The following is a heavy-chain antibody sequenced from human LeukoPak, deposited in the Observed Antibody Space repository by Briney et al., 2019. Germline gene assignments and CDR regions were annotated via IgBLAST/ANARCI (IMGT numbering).Heavy chain of an antibody. CDR2: ISYDGSNK. J-gene: IGHJ4*02. Sequence: PGRSLRLSCAASGFTFSSYGMHWVRQAPGKGLEWVAVISYDGSNKYYAGSVKGRFTISRDNSKNTLYLQMNSLRAEDTAVYYCAQYCTNGVCLDYWGQGTLVTVSS. CDR3: AQYCTNGVCLDY. D-gene: IGHD2-8*01. CDR1: GFTFSSYG. V-gene: IGHV3-30*18.